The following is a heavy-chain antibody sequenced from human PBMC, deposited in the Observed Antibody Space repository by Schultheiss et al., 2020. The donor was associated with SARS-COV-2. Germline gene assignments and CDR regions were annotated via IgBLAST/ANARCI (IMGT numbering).Heavy chain of an antibody. CDR3: ARVRVNSLFGYYYYMDV. CDR1: GGSISSYY. J-gene: IGHJ6*03. V-gene: IGHV4-4*07. D-gene: IGHD2-21*01. Sequence: SETLSLTCTVSGGSISSYYWSWIRQPPGKGLEWIGRIYTSGSTNYNPSLKSRVTMSVDTSKNQFSLKLSSVTAADTAVYYCARVRVNSLFGYYYYMDVWGKGTTVTVSS. CDR2: IYTSGST.